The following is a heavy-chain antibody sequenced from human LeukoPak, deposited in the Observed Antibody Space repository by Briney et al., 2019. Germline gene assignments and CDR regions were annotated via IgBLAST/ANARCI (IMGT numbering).Heavy chain of an antibody. V-gene: IGHV3-53*01. Sequence: PGRSLRLSCAASGFTFTSYALPWVRQAPGKGLEWVSVIYSGGSTYYADSVKGRFTISRDNSKNTLYLQMNSLRAEDTAVYYCARAGGNPYYYYGMDVWGQGTTVTVSS. CDR1: GFTFTSYA. J-gene: IGHJ6*02. CDR3: ARAGGNPYYYYGMDV. CDR2: IYSGGST. D-gene: IGHD4-23*01.